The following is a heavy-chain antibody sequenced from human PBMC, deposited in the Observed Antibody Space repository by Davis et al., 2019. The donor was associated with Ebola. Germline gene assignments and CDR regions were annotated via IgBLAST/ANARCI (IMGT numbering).Heavy chain of an antibody. CDR1: GFTFSSYA. V-gene: IGHV3-23*01. CDR3: ARGSGYYGMDV. CDR2: ISGSGGST. J-gene: IGHJ6*04. Sequence: GGSLRLSCAASGFTFSSYAMSWVRQAPGKGLEWVSAISGSGGSTNYADSVKGRFTISRDNAKNSLYLQMNSLRAEDTAVYNCARGSGYYGMDVWGKGTTVSVSS.